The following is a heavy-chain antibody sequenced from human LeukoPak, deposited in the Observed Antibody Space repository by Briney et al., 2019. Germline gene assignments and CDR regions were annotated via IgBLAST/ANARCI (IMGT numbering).Heavy chain of an antibody. CDR2: IYYSGST. J-gene: IGHJ5*02. D-gene: IGHD3-10*01. CDR1: GGSISSGGYY. V-gene: IGHV4-31*03. Sequence: SQTLSLTCTVSGGSISSGGYYWSGIRQHPGKGLEWIGYIYYSGSTYYNPSLKSRVTISVDTSKNQFSLKLSSVTAADTAVYYCARVLRYYYGSGEFDPWGQGTLVTVSS. CDR3: ARVLRYYYGSGEFDP.